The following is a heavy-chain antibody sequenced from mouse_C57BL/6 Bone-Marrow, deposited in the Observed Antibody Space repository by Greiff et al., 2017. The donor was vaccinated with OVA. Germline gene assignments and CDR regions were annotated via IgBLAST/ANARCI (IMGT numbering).Heavy chain of an antibody. D-gene: IGHD4-1*01. Sequence: DVHLVESGGDLVKPGGSLKLSCAASGFTFSSYGMSWVRQTPDKRLEWVATISSGGSYTYYPDSVKGRFTISRDNAKNTLYLQMSSLKSEDTAMYYCARQGLGQAYWGQGTLVTVSA. CDR1: GFTFSSYG. CDR3: ARQGLGQAY. CDR2: ISSGGSYT. J-gene: IGHJ3*01. V-gene: IGHV5-6*01.